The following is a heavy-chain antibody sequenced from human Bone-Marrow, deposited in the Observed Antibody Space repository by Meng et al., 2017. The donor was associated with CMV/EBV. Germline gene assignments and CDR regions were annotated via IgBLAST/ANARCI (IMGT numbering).Heavy chain of an antibody. Sequence: GESLKISCAASGFTFSSYAMHWVRQAPGKGLEWVAVISYDGSNKYYADSVKGRFTISRDNSKNTLYLQMNSLRAEDTAVYYCAKHTRLGYCSSTSCYTGVYFDYWGQRTLVTVSS. J-gene: IGHJ4*02. V-gene: IGHV3-30*04. D-gene: IGHD2-2*02. CDR1: GFTFSSYA. CDR2: ISYDGSNK. CDR3: AKHTRLGYCSSTSCYTGVYFDY.